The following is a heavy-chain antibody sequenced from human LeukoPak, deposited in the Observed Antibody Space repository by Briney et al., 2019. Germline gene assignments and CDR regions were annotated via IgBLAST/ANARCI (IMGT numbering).Heavy chain of an antibody. Sequence: GGSLRLSCLASGFTFSRYAMHWVRQAPGKGLEWVALISYAGDNKQYADSVKGRFNISRDDYRNMLHLQMDSLRPEDTAVYYCARGGRGYSGYAPWGQGTLVTVSS. CDR3: ARGGRGYSGYAP. D-gene: IGHD5-12*01. V-gene: IGHV3-30-3*01. CDR1: GFTFSRYA. CDR2: ISYAGDNK. J-gene: IGHJ4*02.